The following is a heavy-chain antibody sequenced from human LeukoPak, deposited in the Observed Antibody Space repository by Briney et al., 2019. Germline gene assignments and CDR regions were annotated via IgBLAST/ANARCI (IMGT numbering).Heavy chain of an antibody. V-gene: IGHV4-61*02. J-gene: IGHJ6*03. Sequence: PSETLSLTCTVSGGSISSSSYYWSWIRQPAGKGLEWIGRIYTSGSTNYNPSLKSRVTISVDTSKNQFSLKLSSVTAADTAVYYCARVSWFPGTSYYYMDVWGKGTTVTVSS. D-gene: IGHD1-1*01. CDR3: ARVSWFPGTSYYYMDV. CDR1: GGSISSSSYY. CDR2: IYTSGST.